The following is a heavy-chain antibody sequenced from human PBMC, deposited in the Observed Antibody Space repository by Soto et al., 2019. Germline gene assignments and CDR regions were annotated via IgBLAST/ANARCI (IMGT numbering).Heavy chain of an antibody. CDR2: IFSNDEK. J-gene: IGHJ2*01. CDR3: ERCTAHRYVDL. CDR1: RFALSKARMD. Sequence: QVTFKESGPGLVKPTENLTLSCTVSRFALSKARMDVSWIRQPPGKALECLAHIFSNDEKPYSTSLKSRRTITKDTRKSQEVLTMTNMEHVDTAAHYRERCTAHRYVDLGGRGTLGTLSS. D-gene: IGHD2-8*02. V-gene: IGHV2-26*01.